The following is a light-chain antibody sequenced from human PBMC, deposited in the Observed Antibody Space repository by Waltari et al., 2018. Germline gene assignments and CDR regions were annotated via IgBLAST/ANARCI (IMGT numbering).Light chain of an antibody. CDR3: NSRDSSGNPV. J-gene: IGLJ2*01. CDR2: GKN. CDR1: SLRSYY. V-gene: IGLV3-19*01. Sequence: SSELTQDPAVSVALGQTVRITCQGDSLRSYYASWDQQKPGPAPVLVIYGKNNRPSGIPDRVSGSSSGNTASLTITGAQAEEEADYYCNSRDSSGNPVFGGGTKLTVL.